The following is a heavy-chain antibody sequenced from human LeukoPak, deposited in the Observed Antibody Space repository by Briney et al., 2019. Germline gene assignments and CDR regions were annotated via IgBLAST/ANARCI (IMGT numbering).Heavy chain of an antibody. CDR2: ISGSGDST. CDR1: GFTFSSYA. J-gene: IGHJ4*02. Sequence: GGSLRLSCAASGFTFSSYAMSWVRQAPGKGLEWVSAISGSGDSTYYGDSVKGRFTISRDNSKNTLYLQMNSLRAEDTAIYYCAKDLIAYSYGHAGRSNFDYWGQGTLVTVSS. V-gene: IGHV3-23*01. CDR3: AKDLIAYSYGHAGRSNFDY. D-gene: IGHD5-18*01.